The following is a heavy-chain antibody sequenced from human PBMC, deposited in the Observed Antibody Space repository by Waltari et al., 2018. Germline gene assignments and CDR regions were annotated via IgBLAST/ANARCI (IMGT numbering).Heavy chain of an antibody. CDR2: ISSSSIYI. Sequence: EVQLVESGGGLVKPGGSRRLSCAASGFTFSSYSMTWVRQAPGKGLELVSSISSSSIYIYYADSVKGRFTISRDNAKNSLYLQMNSLRAEDTAVYYCARSMGSAYYFDYWGQGTLVTVSS. CDR3: ARSMGSAYYFDY. D-gene: IGHD3-10*01. V-gene: IGHV3-21*01. CDR1: GFTFSSYS. J-gene: IGHJ4*02.